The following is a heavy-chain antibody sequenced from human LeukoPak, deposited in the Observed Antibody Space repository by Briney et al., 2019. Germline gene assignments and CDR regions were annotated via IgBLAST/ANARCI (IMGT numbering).Heavy chain of an antibody. V-gene: IGHV1-46*01. CDR3: ARTDYYDSSGYLPGAFDI. CDR1: GYTFTSYY. D-gene: IGHD3-22*01. J-gene: IGHJ3*02. Sequence: GASVKVSCKASGYTFTSYYMHWVRQAPGQGLEWMGIINPSGGSTSYAQKFQGRVTMTRDTSTSTVYMELSSLRSEDTAVYYCARTDYYDSSGYLPGAFDIWGQGTMVTVSS. CDR2: INPSGGST.